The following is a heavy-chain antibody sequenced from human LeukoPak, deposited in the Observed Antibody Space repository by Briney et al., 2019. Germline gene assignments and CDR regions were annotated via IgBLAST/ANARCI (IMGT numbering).Heavy chain of an antibody. CDR2: IDSSSATT. CDR3: ARPRGYRDAFDI. CDR1: GFTFSYYS. V-gene: IGHV3-48*01. J-gene: IGHJ3*02. D-gene: IGHD3-16*02. Sequence: GGSLRLSCAASGFTFSYYSMTWVRQAPGKGLEWVSYIDSSSATTYYADSVKGRFTISRDNSKNTLYLQMNSLRVEDTAVYYCARPRGYRDAFDIWGQGTMVTVSS.